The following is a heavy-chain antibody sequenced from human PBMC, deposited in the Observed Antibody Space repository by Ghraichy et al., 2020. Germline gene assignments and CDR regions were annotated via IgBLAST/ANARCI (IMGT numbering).Heavy chain of an antibody. D-gene: IGHD2-2*01. V-gene: IGHV4-34*01. CDR1: GGSFSGYY. CDR3: ARGPLIVVVPAALNWFDP. J-gene: IGHJ5*02. CDR2: INHSGST. Sequence: SQTLSLTCAVYGGSFSGYYWSWIRQPPGKGLEWIGEINHSGSTNYNPSLKSRVTISVDTSKNQFSLKLSSVTAADTAVYYCARGPLIVVVPAALNWFDPWGQGTLVTVSS.